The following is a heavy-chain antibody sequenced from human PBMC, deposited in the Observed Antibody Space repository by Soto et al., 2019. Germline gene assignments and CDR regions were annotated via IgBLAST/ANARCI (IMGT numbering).Heavy chain of an antibody. Sequence: GGSLRLSCAASGFTFSDYYMSWIRQAPGKGLEWVSYISSSGSTIYYADSVKGRFTISRDNAKNSLYLQMNSLRAEDTAVYYCATETLGYSXXDXFDYWGQGTLVTVS. V-gene: IGHV3-11*01. CDR2: ISSSGSTI. D-gene: IGHD5-12*01. J-gene: IGHJ4*02. CDR3: ATETLGYSXXDXFDY. CDR1: GFTFSDYY.